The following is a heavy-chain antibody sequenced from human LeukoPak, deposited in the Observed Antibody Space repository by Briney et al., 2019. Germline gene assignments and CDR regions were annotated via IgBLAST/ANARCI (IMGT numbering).Heavy chain of an antibody. Sequence: GGSLRLSCAVSGFAFSSYIMNWVRQAPGKGLEWVSSISSSGTYIYYTDSVKGRFTISRDNAKNSLYLQMNSLRAEDTAVYYCAKDPGPIMVRGVNFDYWGQGTLVTVSS. CDR2: ISSSGTYI. J-gene: IGHJ4*02. V-gene: IGHV3-21*04. CDR3: AKDPGPIMVRGVNFDY. D-gene: IGHD3-10*01. CDR1: GFAFSSYI.